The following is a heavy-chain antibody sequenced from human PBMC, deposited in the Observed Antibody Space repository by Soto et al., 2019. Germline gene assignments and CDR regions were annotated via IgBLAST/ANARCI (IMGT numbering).Heavy chain of an antibody. J-gene: IGHJ6*03. D-gene: IGHD3-10*01. CDR3: AARWFGDGDYYYYYYMDV. CDR2: IVVGSGNT. V-gene: IGHV1-58*02. CDR1: GFTFTSSA. Sequence: GASVKVSCKASGFTFTSSAMQWVRQARGQRLEWIGWIVVGSGNTNYAQKFQERVTITRDMSTSTAYMELSSLRSEDTAVYYCAARWFGDGDYYYYYYMDVWGKGTTVTVSS.